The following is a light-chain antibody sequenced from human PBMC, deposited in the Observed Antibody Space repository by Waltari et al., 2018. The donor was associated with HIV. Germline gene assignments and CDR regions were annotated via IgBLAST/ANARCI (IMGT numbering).Light chain of an antibody. V-gene: IGLV2-8*01. Sequence: QSALTQPPSASGSPGQSVTISCTGKSSDVGGYNYVSWYQQHPGKAPKLMMYEVFKRPSGVPDRFSGSKSGNTASLTVSGLQAEDEADYYCTSYAGSNNLVFGGGT. CDR2: EVF. J-gene: IGLJ2*01. CDR3: TSYAGSNNLV. CDR1: SSDVGGYNY.